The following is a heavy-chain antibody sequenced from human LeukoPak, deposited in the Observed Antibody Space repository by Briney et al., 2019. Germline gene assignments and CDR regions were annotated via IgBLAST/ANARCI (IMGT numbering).Heavy chain of an antibody. CDR3: ARVLDLYGYGFDY. CDR2: IYSGGST. J-gene: IGHJ4*02. V-gene: IGHV3-53*01. CDR1: GFTVSSNY. Sequence: PGGSLRLSCAASGFTVSSNYMSWVRQAPGKGLEWVSVIYSGGSTYYADSVKGRFTISRDNSKNTLYLHMNSLRAEDTAVYYGARVLDLYGYGFDYWGQGTLVTVSS. D-gene: IGHD5-18*01.